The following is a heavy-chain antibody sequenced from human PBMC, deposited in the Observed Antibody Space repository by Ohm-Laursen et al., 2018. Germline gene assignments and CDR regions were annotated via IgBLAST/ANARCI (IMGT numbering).Heavy chain of an antibody. CDR2: LSGSGGTT. J-gene: IGHJ6*02. D-gene: IGHD5-18*01. CDR1: GFTFSSYG. Sequence: SLRLSCAASGFTFSSYGMTWVRQAPGKGLEWVSILSGSGGTTFYADSVKGRFTISRDNSKNTLYLQMNSLRAEDTAVYYCAKDGDGYSYDYYYGMDVWGQGTTVTVSS. CDR3: AKDGDGYSYDYYYGMDV. V-gene: IGHV3-23*01.